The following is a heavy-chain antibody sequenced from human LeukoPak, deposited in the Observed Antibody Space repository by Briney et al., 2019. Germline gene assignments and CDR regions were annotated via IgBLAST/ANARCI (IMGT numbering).Heavy chain of an antibody. D-gene: IGHD5-18*01. CDR3: ARTAMVRLNYYYMDV. CDR2: ISSDGSTK. CDR1: GFTFSSYG. V-gene: IGHV3-30*03. Sequence: GGSLRLSCAASGFTFSSYGMHWVRQVPGKGLDWVTLISSDGSTKYYADSVKGRFTISRDNSKNTLYLRMNSLRAEDTAVYYCARTAMVRLNYYYMDVWGKGTTVTVSS. J-gene: IGHJ6*03.